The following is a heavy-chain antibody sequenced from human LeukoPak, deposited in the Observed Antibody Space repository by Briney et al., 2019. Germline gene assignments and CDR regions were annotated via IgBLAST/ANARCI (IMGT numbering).Heavy chain of an antibody. CDR1: GFTFDDYA. CDR3: ARPGIAAAGTVFLVDY. J-gene: IGHJ4*02. Sequence: GGSLRLFCAASGFTFDDYAMHWVRQAPGKGLEWVSAISGSGGSTYYADSVKGRFTISRDNAKNSLYLQMNSLRAEDTAVYYCARPGIAAAGTVFLVDYWGQGTLVTVSS. CDR2: ISGSGGST. V-gene: IGHV3-23*01. D-gene: IGHD6-13*01.